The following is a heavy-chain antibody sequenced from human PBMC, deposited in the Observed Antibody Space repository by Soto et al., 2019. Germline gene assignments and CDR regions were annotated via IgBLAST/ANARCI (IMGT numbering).Heavy chain of an antibody. CDR3: TRGHSRYPTDDAFDI. CDR2: IRSKANSYAT. D-gene: IGHD5-12*01. Sequence: GGSLRLSCAASGFTFSGSAMHWVRQASGKGLEWVGRIRSKANSYATAYAASVKGRFTISRDDSKNTAYLQMNSLKTEDTAVYYCTRGHSRYPTDDAFDIWGQGTMVTVSS. V-gene: IGHV3-73*01. CDR1: GFTFSGSA. J-gene: IGHJ3*02.